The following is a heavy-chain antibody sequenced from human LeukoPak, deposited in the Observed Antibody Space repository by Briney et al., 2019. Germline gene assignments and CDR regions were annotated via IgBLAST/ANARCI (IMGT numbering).Heavy chain of an antibody. Sequence: SGGSLRLSCVVSGFTFSNYWTTWVRQAPGKGLEWVASIKQDGSETYYVDSVEGRFTISRDNTKNSVYLQMDGLRAEDTAVYFCVSDRCSYCGSTNCYGCGWFDPWGQGTLVTVSS. CDR1: GFTFSNYW. D-gene: IGHD2-2*01. J-gene: IGHJ5*02. V-gene: IGHV3-7*01. CDR2: IKQDGSET. CDR3: VSDRCSYCGSTNCYGCGWFDP.